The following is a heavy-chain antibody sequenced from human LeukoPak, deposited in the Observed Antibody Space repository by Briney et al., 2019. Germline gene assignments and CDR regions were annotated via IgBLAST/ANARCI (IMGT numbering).Heavy chain of an antibody. Sequence: SETLSLTCAVYGGSFSGYYWSWIRQPPGKGLEWIGEINHRGSTNYNPSLKSRVTISVDTSKNQFSLKLSSVTAADTAVYYCARGRPYIYCSGGSCYKNYYFDYWGQGTLVTVSS. CDR1: GGSFSGYY. V-gene: IGHV4-34*01. CDR2: INHRGST. J-gene: IGHJ4*02. CDR3: ARGRPYIYCSGGSCYKNYYFDY. D-gene: IGHD2-15*01.